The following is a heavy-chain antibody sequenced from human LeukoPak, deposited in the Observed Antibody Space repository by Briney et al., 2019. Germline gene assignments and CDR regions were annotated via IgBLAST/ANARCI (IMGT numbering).Heavy chain of an antibody. D-gene: IGHD4-23*01. CDR1: GFTFSSYW. CDR2: IKQDGSEK. CDR3: ARADTTVVTPLSFFY. V-gene: IGHV3-7*01. Sequence: GGSLRLSCAASGFTFSSYWMSWVRQAPGKGLEWVANIKQDGSEKYYVDSVKGRFTISRDNAKNSLYLQMNSLRAEDTAVYYCARADTTVVTPLSFFYWGQGTLVTVSS. J-gene: IGHJ4*02.